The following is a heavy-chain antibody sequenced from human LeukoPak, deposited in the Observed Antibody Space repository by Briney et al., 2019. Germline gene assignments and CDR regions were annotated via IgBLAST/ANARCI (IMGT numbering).Heavy chain of an antibody. CDR3: AKSDGSAYHD. CDR2: ISHSGIP. D-gene: IGHD3-16*01. CDR1: GGSITSGVYY. Sequence: SQTLSLTCTVSGGSITSGVYYWSWIRQPPGKGLEWIGYISHSGIPSYNPSLKARITISLDRSRNQFSLRLSSVTAADTAVYYCAKSDGSAYHDWGQGTLVTVSS. V-gene: IGHV4-30-2*01. J-gene: IGHJ4*02.